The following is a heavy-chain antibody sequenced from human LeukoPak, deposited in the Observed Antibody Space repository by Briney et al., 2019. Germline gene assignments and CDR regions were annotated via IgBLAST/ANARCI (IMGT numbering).Heavy chain of an antibody. Sequence: GGSLRLSCAASGFTFSNAWMSWVRQAPGKGLEWVATIKQDGSEKYYLDSMKGRFTISRDNAENSLFLHMNNLRAGDTAVYYCATSPPPHAALFDCWGQGTLVTVSS. CDR1: GFTFSNAW. V-gene: IGHV3-7*01. CDR3: ATSPPPHAALFDC. D-gene: IGHD6-25*01. J-gene: IGHJ4*02. CDR2: IKQDGSEK.